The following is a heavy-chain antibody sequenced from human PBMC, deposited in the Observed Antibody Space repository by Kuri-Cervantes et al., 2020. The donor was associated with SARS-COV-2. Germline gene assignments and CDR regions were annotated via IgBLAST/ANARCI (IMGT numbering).Heavy chain of an antibody. V-gene: IGHV4-39*07. CDR2: IYYSGST. CDR1: GGSISSSSYY. D-gene: IGHD6-13*01. J-gene: IGHJ6*03. Sequence: GSLRLCCTVSGGSISSSSYYRGWIRQPPGKGLEWIGSIYYSGSTYYNPSLKSRVTISVDTSKNQFSLKLSSVAAADTAVYYCAVYSSSPYYYYMDVWGKGTTVTVSS. CDR3: AVYSSSPYYYYMDV.